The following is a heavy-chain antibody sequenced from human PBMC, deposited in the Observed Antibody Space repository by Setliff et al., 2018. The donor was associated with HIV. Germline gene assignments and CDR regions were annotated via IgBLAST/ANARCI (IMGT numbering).Heavy chain of an antibody. Sequence: LETLSLTCTVSGGSIRATSYYWGWIRQPPGKGLEWIGSIYYSGSTKYNPSLKSRVTISLDMSKNQFSLTLNSVTAADTATYYCARLGYYNFWSGYWTDYWGHGTLVTVSS. CDR2: IYYSGST. CDR1: GGSIRATSYY. J-gene: IGHJ4*01. V-gene: IGHV4-39*01. CDR3: ARLGYYNFWSGYWTDY. D-gene: IGHD3-3*01.